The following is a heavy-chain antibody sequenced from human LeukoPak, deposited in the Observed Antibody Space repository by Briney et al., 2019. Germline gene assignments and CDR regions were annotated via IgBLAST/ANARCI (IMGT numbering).Heavy chain of an antibody. V-gene: IGHV4-34*01. D-gene: IGHD2-2*01. CDR2: INHSGGT. Sequence: PSETLSLTCAVYGGSFSAYYWSWIRQSPGKGLEWIGEINHSGGTNYNPTLQSRVTILVDTSKNQFSLKLSSVTAADTAVYYCATRGDIVVVPAATNWFDPWGQGTLVTVSS. CDR1: GGSFSAYY. CDR3: ATRGDIVVVPAATNWFDP. J-gene: IGHJ5*02.